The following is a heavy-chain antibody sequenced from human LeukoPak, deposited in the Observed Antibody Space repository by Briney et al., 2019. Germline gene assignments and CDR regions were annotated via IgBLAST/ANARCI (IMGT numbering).Heavy chain of an antibody. V-gene: IGHV3-48*04. CDR1: GFTFDSYG. Sequence: GGTLRLSCAASGFTFDSYGMNWVRQAPGKGLEWVSYISSSGSTIYYADSVKGRFTISRDNAKNSLYLQMNSLRAEDTAVYYCAKGSRPVIAATFFDYWGQGTLVTVS. J-gene: IGHJ4*02. CDR3: AKGSRPVIAATFFDY. CDR2: ISSSGSTI. D-gene: IGHD2-15*01.